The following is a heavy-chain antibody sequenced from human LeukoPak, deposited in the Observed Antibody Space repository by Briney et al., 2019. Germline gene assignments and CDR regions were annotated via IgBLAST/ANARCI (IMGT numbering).Heavy chain of an antibody. CDR1: GFSFSSYV. D-gene: IGHD3-22*01. J-gene: IGHJ3*02. CDR2: ISGSGAST. V-gene: IGHV3-23*01. Sequence: GGSLRLSCAASGFSFSSYVMSWVRQAPGKGLEWVSGISGSGASTYYADSEKGRFTISRDNSKNTLYLQMNSLIAEDTAVYYCARDRWYYYDSSDYYHDAFDIWGQGTMVTVSS. CDR3: ARDRWYYYDSSDYYHDAFDI.